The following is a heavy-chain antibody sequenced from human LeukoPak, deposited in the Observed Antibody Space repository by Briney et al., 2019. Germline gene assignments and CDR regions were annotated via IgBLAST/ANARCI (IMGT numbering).Heavy chain of an antibody. V-gene: IGHV3-30-3*01. Sequence: GGSLRLSCAASGFTFSSYAMHWVRQAPGKGLEWVAVISYDGSNKYYADSVKGRFTISRDNSKNTLYLQMNSLRAEDTAVYYCARDPAVADYYYFDYWGQGTLVTVSS. CDR1: GFTFSSYA. CDR3: ARDPAVADYYYFDY. J-gene: IGHJ4*02. D-gene: IGHD6-19*01. CDR2: ISYDGSNK.